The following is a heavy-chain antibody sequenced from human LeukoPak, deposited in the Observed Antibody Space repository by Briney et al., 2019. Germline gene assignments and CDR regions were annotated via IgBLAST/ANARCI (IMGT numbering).Heavy chain of an antibody. J-gene: IGHJ5*02. CDR3: ARHVTVYCSGGSCYSGLSWFDP. V-gene: IGHV4-4*07. Sequence: SETLSLTRTVSGGSISSYYWSWIRQPAGKGLEWIGRIYSSGSANHNPSLRSRVTFSVDKSNNQFSLNLTSVSAADTAVYYCARHVTVYCSGGSCYSGLSWFDPWGQGTLVTVSS. D-gene: IGHD2-15*01. CDR2: IYSSGSA. CDR1: GGSISSYY.